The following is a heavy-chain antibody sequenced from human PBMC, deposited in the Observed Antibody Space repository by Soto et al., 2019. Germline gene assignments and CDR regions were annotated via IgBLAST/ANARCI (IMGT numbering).Heavy chain of an antibody. CDR2: IWYDGSNK. V-gene: IGHV3-33*01. D-gene: IGHD2-15*01. CDR1: GCTVSSYG. CDR3: ARDSKVVLYNWFDP. J-gene: IGHJ5*02. Sequence: ALGLSGAASGCTVSSYGMHRVRRAPGKGLEWVAVIWYDGSNKYCADSVKGRFTISRDNSKNTLYLQMNSLRAEDTAVYYCARDSKVVLYNWFDPWGQGTLVTVSS.